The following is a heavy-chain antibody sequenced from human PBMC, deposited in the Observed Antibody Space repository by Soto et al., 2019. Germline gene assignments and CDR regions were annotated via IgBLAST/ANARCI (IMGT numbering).Heavy chain of an antibody. J-gene: IGHJ4*02. CDR1: GGSISSYY. V-gene: IGHV4-59*01. CDR2: IYYSGST. D-gene: IGHD3-16*02. Sequence: QVQLQESGPGLVKPSETLSLTCTVSGGSISSYYWSWIRQPPGKGLEWIGYIYYSGSTNYNPSLKSRVTISVDTSKNQFSLKLSSVTAADTAVYYCARDRGGIMGLRLGELSLWGQGTLVTVSS. CDR3: ARDRGGIMGLRLGELSL.